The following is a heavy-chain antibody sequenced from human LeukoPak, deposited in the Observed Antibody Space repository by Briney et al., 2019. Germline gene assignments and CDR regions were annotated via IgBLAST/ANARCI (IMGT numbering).Heavy chain of an antibody. Sequence: GGSLRLSCAASGFTFSSYWVSWVRQVPGKGLEWVSAISGSGGSTYYADSVKGRFTISRDNPKNTVYLQMNSLRAEDMAVYHCAKAWFGELYGNWFDPWGQGTLVTVSS. V-gene: IGHV3-23*01. D-gene: IGHD3-10*01. J-gene: IGHJ5*02. CDR1: GFTFSSYW. CDR3: AKAWFGELYGNWFDP. CDR2: ISGSGGST.